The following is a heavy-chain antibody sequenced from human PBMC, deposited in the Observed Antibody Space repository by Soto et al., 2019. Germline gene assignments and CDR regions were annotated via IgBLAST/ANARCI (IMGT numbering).Heavy chain of an antibody. Sequence: GGSLRLSCAASGFAFSSYGMHWVRQAPGKGLEWVAVISFDGSNRYYADSVKGRFTISRNNSKNTVYLQMSSLRAEDTAVYYCIKDGSSGWPYYYGMDVWGRGTTVTVSS. CDR1: GFAFSSYG. V-gene: IGHV3-30*18. J-gene: IGHJ6*02. CDR3: IKDGSSGWPYYYGMDV. CDR2: ISFDGSNR. D-gene: IGHD6-19*01.